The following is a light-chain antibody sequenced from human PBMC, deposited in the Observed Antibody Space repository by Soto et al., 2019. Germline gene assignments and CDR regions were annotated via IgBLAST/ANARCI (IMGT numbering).Light chain of an antibody. CDR2: GAT. Sequence: EIVLTQSPGTLSLSPGDIATLSCRAGQSVSSSALAWYQQKGGQAPRLLVFGATNRATGIPERFSGSGSGADFTLPITRLEPEDFGVNYCHHYGSSPWTLGTGTTV. CDR3: HHYGSSPWT. V-gene: IGKV3-20*01. CDR1: QSVSSSA. J-gene: IGKJ1*01.